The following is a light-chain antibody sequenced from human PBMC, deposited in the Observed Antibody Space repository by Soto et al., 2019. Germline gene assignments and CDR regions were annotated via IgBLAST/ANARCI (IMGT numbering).Light chain of an antibody. CDR1: SSDVGGYNY. J-gene: IGLJ3*02. V-gene: IGLV2-11*01. CDR2: DVR. CDR3: CSYAGTYSSL. Sequence: QSALTQPASVSGSPGQSITISCTGTSSDVGGYNYVSWYQQYPGKAPKLMIFDVRKRPSGVPDRFSGSKSGNTASLTISGLQADDEADYYCCSYAGTYSSLFGGGTKLTVL.